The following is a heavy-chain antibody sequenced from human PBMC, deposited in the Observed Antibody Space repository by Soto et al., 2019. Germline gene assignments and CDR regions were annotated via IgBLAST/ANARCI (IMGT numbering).Heavy chain of an antibody. CDR1: GGSMRNYV. CDR2: IHYSGTT. V-gene: IGHV4-59*01. Sequence: WGTLSLTCTASGGSMRNYVWTWIRQPPGKGLEWIGYIHYSGTTSFFPSYNPSLRSRVTISEDTSKNQFSLKLLSVTTADTAVYFCADGDASSRDLAPYSLDYWGQGTLVTVSS. CDR3: ADGDASSRDLAPYSLDY. D-gene: IGHD6-13*01. J-gene: IGHJ4*02.